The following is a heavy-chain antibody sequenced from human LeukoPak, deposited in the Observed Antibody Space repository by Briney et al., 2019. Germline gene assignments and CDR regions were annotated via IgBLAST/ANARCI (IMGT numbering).Heavy chain of an antibody. V-gene: IGHV4-34*01. CDR3: ARGPYYDFWSGYYRNPYYFDY. J-gene: IGHJ4*02. CDR2: INHSGST. CDR1: GGSFSGYY. Sequence: SETLSLTCAVYGGSFSGYYWSRIRQPPGKGLEWIGEINHSGSTNYNPSLKSRVTISVDTSKNQFSLKLSSVTAADTAVYYCARGPYYDFWSGYYRNPYYFDYWGQGTLVTVSS. D-gene: IGHD3-3*01.